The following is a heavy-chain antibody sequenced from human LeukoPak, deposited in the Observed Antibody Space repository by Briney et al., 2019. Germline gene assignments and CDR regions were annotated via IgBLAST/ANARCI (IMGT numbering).Heavy chain of an antibody. Sequence: KSGGSLRLSCAASGFTFRSYSMNWVRQAPGKGLEWVSSISSRSSYIYYADSVKGRFTISRDNAKNSLYLQMNSLRAEDTAVYYCARSSEGYWGQGTLVTVSS. CDR3: ARSSEGY. J-gene: IGHJ4*02. CDR2: ISSRSSYI. CDR1: GFTFRSYS. V-gene: IGHV3-21*01. D-gene: IGHD1-26*01.